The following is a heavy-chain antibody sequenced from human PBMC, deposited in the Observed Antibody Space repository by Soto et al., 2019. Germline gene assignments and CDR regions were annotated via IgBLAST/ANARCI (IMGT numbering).Heavy chain of an antibody. CDR2: IYPGDSDT. Sequence: GESLKISCKGSGYIFTNYWIGWVRQMPGKGLEWMGIIYPGDSDTRYSPSFQGQVNISADKSISTAYLQWSSLKASDTAMYYCASNRRPAAAGWHHFDSWGQGTLVTVP. CDR1: GYIFTNYW. V-gene: IGHV5-51*01. CDR3: ASNRRPAAAGWHHFDS. J-gene: IGHJ4*02. D-gene: IGHD6-13*01.